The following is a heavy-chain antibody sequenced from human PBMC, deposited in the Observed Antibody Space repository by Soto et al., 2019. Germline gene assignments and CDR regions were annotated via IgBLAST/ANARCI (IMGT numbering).Heavy chain of an antibody. V-gene: IGHV3-74*03. D-gene: IGHD1-26*01. CDR3: ARGDVGAFDL. J-gene: IGHJ3*01. CDR2: IHSDGSST. CDR1: DFTFSYYW. Sequence: EVQLVESGGGLVQPGGSLRLSCVASDFTFSYYWMHWVRHVPGKGLVWVSRIHSDGSSTTYADSVKGRFTISRDNAKNTLYLQMASRRVEDTAVYYCARGDVGAFDLWGQGTMVTVSS.